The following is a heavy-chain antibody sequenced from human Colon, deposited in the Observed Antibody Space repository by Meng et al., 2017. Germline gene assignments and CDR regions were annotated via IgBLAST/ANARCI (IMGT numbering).Heavy chain of an antibody. D-gene: IGHD3-10*01. Sequence: GESLKISCTASGFTFSSNSMSWVRQAPGQGLEWVSVIYSGGSTYYADSVKGRFTISRDNSENTLYLQMNTLRTEDTAVYYCARGDNHYGYWGQGTLVTVSS. CDR2: IYSGGST. CDR3: ARGDNHYGY. CDR1: GFTFSSNS. J-gene: IGHJ4*02. V-gene: IGHV3-66*02.